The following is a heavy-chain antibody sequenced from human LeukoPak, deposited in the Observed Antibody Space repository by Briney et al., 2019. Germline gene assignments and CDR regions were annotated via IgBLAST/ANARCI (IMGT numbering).Heavy chain of an antibody. Sequence: PGGSLRLSCAASGFTFTNAWMSWVRQAPGKGLEWVGRIKSKTDGGTTEYAAPVKGRFTISRDDSKNTLYLQMNGLKTEDTAVYYCATDGFPPHFFDYWGQGTLVTVSS. D-gene: IGHD3-3*02. CDR1: GFTFTNAW. CDR2: IKSKTDGGTT. V-gene: IGHV3-15*01. J-gene: IGHJ4*02. CDR3: ATDGFPPHFFDY.